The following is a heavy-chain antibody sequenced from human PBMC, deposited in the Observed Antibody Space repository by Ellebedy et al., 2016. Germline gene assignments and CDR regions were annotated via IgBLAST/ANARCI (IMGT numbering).Heavy chain of an antibody. J-gene: IGHJ4*02. V-gene: IGHV4-34*01. Sequence: SETLSLTXAVYGGSFSGYYWSWIRQPPGKGLEWIGEINHSGSTNYNPSLKSRVTISVDTSKNQFSLKLSSVTAADTAVYYCARERRSSSSSFDYWGQGTLVTVSS. D-gene: IGHD6-13*01. CDR2: INHSGST. CDR3: ARERRSSSSSFDY. CDR1: GGSFSGYY.